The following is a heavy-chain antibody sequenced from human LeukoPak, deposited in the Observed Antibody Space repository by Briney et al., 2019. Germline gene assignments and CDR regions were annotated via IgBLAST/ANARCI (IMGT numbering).Heavy chain of an antibody. Sequence: PGGSLRLSCSASGFTFSSYSMHWVRQAPGKGLEYVSGISSNGGSTYYADSVKGRFTISRDNAKNSLYLQMNSLRAEDTAVYYCARNPARSNRVVPAATYAVLDYWGQGTLVTVSS. V-gene: IGHV3-64*04. J-gene: IGHJ4*02. CDR3: ARNPARSNRVVPAATYAVLDY. D-gene: IGHD2-2*01. CDR2: ISSNGGST. CDR1: GFTFSSYS.